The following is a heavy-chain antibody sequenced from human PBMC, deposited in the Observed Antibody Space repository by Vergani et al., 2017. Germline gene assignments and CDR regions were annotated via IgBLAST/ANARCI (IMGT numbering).Heavy chain of an antibody. D-gene: IGHD6-19*01. CDR2: IYYSGST. CDR1: GASIRSSNYY. V-gene: IGHV4-39*01. CDR3: ARHSTVEWLVKLGWIDP. Sequence: QLQLQESGPGLVKPSATLSLTCSVSGASIRSSNYYWGWIRQPPGKGLECIASIYYSGSTYYNPSLKSRVTISVDTSKNQFSLKLSYVTAADTAVYFCARHSTVEWLVKLGWIDPWGQGILVTVSS. J-gene: IGHJ5*02.